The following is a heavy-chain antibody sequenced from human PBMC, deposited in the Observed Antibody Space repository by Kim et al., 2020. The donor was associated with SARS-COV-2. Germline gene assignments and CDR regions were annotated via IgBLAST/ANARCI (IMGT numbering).Heavy chain of an antibody. CDR3: PRHHAWAFDI. Sequence: GGSLRLSCAASGFTFSNFWMTWARQVPGKGPEWVASISPDGSKIYYVDSVKGRFTISRDNARNSLSLQMNSLTAEDTAVYYCPRHHAWAFDIWGPGTMVT. CDR2: ISPDGSKI. V-gene: IGHV3-7*03. CDR1: GFTFSNFW. J-gene: IGHJ3*02.